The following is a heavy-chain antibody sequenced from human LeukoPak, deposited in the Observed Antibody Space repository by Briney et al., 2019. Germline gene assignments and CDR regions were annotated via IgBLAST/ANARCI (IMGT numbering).Heavy chain of an antibody. CDR2: IYTSGST. V-gene: IGHV4-4*09. Sequence: SESLSLTCTVSGGSISSYCLSWIRQPPGKGLEWIGYIYTSGSTNYNPSLKSRVTISVDTSKNQFSLKLSSVTAADTAVYYCARAKLSGSYLSPWGQGTLVTVSS. CDR1: GGSISSYC. J-gene: IGHJ5*02. CDR3: ARAKLSGSYLSP. D-gene: IGHD1-26*01.